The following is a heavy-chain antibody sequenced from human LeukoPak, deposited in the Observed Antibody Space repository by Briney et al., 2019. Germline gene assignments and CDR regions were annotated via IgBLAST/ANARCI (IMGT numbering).Heavy chain of an antibody. CDR2: MHSSGDTT. V-gene: IGHV1-46*01. Sequence: GASVKVSCKASGYSFSSYHIHWVRQAPGQGLEWMGIMHSSGDTTSYAQKFQGRVTMTRDTSTTTVYMELRSLRSEDTAVYYCARVIKGGYDFWSGPYYFDCWGQGTLVTVSS. CDR3: ARVIKGGYDFWSGPYYFDC. CDR1: GYSFSSYH. J-gene: IGHJ4*02. D-gene: IGHD3-3*01.